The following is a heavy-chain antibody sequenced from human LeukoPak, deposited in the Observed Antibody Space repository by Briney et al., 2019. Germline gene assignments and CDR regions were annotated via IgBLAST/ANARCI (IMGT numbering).Heavy chain of an antibody. CDR3: ARHRERTSPYYYGMDV. CDR2: IYYSGST. Sequence: PSETLSLTCTVSGGSISSSSYYWGWIRQPPGKGLEWIGSIYYSGSTYYSPSLKSRVTISVDTSKNQFSLKLSSVTAADTAVYYCARHRERTSPYYYGMDVWGQGTTVTVSS. V-gene: IGHV4-39*01. D-gene: IGHD1-1*01. J-gene: IGHJ6*02. CDR1: GGSISSSSYY.